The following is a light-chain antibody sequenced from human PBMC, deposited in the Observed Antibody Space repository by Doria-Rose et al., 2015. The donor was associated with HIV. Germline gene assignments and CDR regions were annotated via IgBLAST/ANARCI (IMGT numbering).Light chain of an antibody. CDR1: QSFSSTY. CDR3: HQYGTSWT. Sequence: TQSPGTLSLSPGERATLSCRASQSFSSTYLAWYQQKPGQAPSLLIYDGSTRATGIPDRFSASGSGTHFTLTINRLEPEDFALYYCHQYGTSWTFGQGTKVEI. V-gene: IGKV3-20*01. J-gene: IGKJ1*01. CDR2: DGS.